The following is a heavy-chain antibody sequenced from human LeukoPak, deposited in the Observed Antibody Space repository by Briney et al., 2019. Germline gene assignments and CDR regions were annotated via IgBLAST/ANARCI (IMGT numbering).Heavy chain of an antibody. CDR1: GYTFTSYD. V-gene: IGHV1-8*01. CDR3: ARGSGIAAAGTAFN. D-gene: IGHD6-13*01. J-gene: IGHJ4*02. CDR2: MNPNSGNT. Sequence: ASVKVSCKASGYTFTSYDINWVRQATGQGLGWMGWMNPNSGNTGYAQKFQGRVTMTRNTSISTAYMELSSLRSEDTAVYYCARGSGIAAAGTAFNWGQGTLVTVSS.